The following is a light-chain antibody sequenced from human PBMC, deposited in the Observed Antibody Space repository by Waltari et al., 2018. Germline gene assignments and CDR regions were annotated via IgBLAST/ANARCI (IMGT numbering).Light chain of an antibody. CDR1: QSVGSSS. CDR2: RAS. Sequence: EIVLTQSPGTASLSPGERVTLSCRASQSVGSSSLAWYQQKPGQAPRLVIYRASRRATGIPDRFSGSGSGTDCSLTISRLEPEDCAVYYCQQHGTLPATFGQGTKVEIK. V-gene: IGKV3-20*01. J-gene: IGKJ1*01. CDR3: QQHGTLPAT.